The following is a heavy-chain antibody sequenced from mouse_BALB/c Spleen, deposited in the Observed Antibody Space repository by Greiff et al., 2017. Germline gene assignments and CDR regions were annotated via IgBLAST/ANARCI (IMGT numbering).Heavy chain of an antibody. D-gene: IGHD1-1*01. CDR1: GFTFSSFG. J-gene: IGHJ4*01. CDR2: ISSGSSTI. Sequence: EVQGVESGGGLVQPGGSRKLSCAASGFTFSSFGMHWVRQAPEKGLEWVAYISSGSSTIYYADTVKGRFTISRDNPKNTLSLQMTSLRSEDTAMYYCAREGIYGSSYGGAMDYWGQGTSVTVSS. V-gene: IGHV5-17*02. CDR3: AREGIYGSSYGGAMDY.